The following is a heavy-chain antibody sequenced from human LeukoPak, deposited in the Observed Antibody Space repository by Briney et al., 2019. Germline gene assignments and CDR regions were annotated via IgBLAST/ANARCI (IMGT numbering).Heavy chain of an antibody. J-gene: IGHJ2*01. Sequence: GGSLRLSCAASGFTFSSYWMSWVRQAPGKGLEWVANIKQDGSEKYYVDSVKGRFTISRDNAKNSLYLQMNSLRAEDTAVYYCARDLYYYDSSGSKDWYFDLWGRGTLVTVSS. D-gene: IGHD3-22*01. V-gene: IGHV3-7*01. CDR3: ARDLYYYDSSGSKDWYFDL. CDR2: IKQDGSEK. CDR1: GFTFSSYW.